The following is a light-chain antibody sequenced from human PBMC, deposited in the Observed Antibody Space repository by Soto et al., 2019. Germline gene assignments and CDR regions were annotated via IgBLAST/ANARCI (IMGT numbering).Light chain of an antibody. CDR3: SSYTSSSTLDV. CDR1: SSDVGGYNY. Sequence: QSALTQPASVSGSPGQSITISCTGTSSDVGGYNYVSWYQQHPGKAVKLMIYEVSNRPSGVSNRFSGSKSGNTASLTISGLQAEDEADYYCSSYTSSSTLDVFGTGTKLTVL. CDR2: EVS. J-gene: IGLJ1*01. V-gene: IGLV2-14*01.